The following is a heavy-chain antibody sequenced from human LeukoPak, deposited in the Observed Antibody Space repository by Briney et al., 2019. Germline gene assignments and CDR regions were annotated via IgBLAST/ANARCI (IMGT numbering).Heavy chain of an antibody. D-gene: IGHD1-1*01. CDR2: IKQDGSEK. V-gene: IGHV3-7*01. CDR3: ARVGSEDLPYTNYGMDV. Sequence: GGSLRLSCAASGFIFSSYWMSWVRQAPGKGLEWVANIKQDGSEKNYVDSVKGRFAISRDNAKNSLYLQMNSLRAEDTAVYYCARVGSEDLPYTNYGMDVWGQGTTVTVSS. CDR1: GFIFSSYW. J-gene: IGHJ6*02.